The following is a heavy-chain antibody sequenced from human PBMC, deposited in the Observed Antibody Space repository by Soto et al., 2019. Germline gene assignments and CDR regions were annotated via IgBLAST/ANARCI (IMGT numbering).Heavy chain of an antibody. CDR3: ARHTVTLIDY. CDR2: IYYTGNA. J-gene: IGHJ4*02. Sequence: QVQLQESGPGLVKPSQTLSLTCTVSGGSINIDNYYWTWIRQHPGKGLEWIGYIYYTGNAYYSPSLKSRVSISVDPSKNQFSLKLSSVTAADTAVYYCARHTVTLIDYWGQGTRVTVSS. CDR1: GGSINIDNYY. V-gene: IGHV4-31*03. D-gene: IGHD4-17*01.